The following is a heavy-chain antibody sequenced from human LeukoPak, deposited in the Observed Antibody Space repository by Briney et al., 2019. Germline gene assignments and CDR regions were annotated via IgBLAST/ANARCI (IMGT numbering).Heavy chain of an antibody. J-gene: IGHJ6*03. D-gene: IGHD5-18*01. CDR1: GGSISSYY. V-gene: IGHV4-59*01. Sequence: SETLSLTCTVSGGSISSYYWSWIRQPPGKGLEWIGYIYYSGSTNYNPSLKSRVTISVDTSKNQFSLKLSSVTAADTAVYYCARDRSYGYYYYMDVWGKGTTVTVPS. CDR3: ARDRSYGYYYYMDV. CDR2: IYYSGST.